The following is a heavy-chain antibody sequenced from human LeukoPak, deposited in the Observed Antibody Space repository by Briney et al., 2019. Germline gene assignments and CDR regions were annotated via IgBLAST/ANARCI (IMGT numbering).Heavy chain of an antibody. CDR1: GYTFTGQD. V-gene: IGHV1-2*02. CDR2: INPNTGDT. Sequence: ASVKVSCNASGYTFTGQDMHWVRQAPGQGLEWMGWINPNTGDTNYAQKFQGRVTMTRDTTISTAYMELSRLTSDDTAVYYCASYPRYSSSPPFDYWGQGTLVTVSS. D-gene: IGHD6-19*01. CDR3: ASYPRYSSSPPFDY. J-gene: IGHJ4*02.